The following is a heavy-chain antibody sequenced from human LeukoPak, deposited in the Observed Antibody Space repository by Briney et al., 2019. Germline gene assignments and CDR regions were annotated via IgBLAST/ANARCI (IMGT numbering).Heavy chain of an antibody. V-gene: IGHV3-53*01. Sequence: GGSLRLTCAASGFSVTTNYMSWVRQAPGKGLEWVALIYTSGSTLYADSVMGRFTVSRDNSKNTLFLQMSSLRAEDTALYYCAKGGSGYFADLWGQGTLVTVSS. CDR3: AKGGSGYFADL. J-gene: IGHJ5*02. CDR1: GFSVTTNY. D-gene: IGHD3-22*01. CDR2: IYTSGST.